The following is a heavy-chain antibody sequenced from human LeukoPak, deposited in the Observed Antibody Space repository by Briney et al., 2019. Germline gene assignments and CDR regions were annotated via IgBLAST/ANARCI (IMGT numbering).Heavy chain of an antibody. V-gene: IGHV3-23*01. CDR1: GFTFSSYA. CDR3: AKGLRGNYDY. J-gene: IGHJ4*02. Sequence: GGSLRLSCAASGFTFSSYAMNWVRQAPGKGLEWVSTISGDGGDTHYADSVRGRFTISRANSKNTLFMQMNSLRAEDTAVYYCAKGLRGNYDYWGQGTLVTVSS. CDR2: ISGDGGDT. D-gene: IGHD1-26*01.